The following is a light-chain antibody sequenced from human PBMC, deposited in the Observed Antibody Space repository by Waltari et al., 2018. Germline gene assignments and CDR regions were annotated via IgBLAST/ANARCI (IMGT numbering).Light chain of an antibody. CDR1: QSVSNN. V-gene: IGKV3-15*01. CDR2: AAF. J-gene: IGKJ2*01. CDR3: QQYHEWPYT. Sequence: DIVMIQSPATLSVSPGESATLSCRASQSVSNNVAWYQQTPGRAPRLLIYAAFSTSTNIPPRFAGSGSGTEFSLTIGSLQSEDFAVYYCQQYHEWPYTFGQGTTVEIK.